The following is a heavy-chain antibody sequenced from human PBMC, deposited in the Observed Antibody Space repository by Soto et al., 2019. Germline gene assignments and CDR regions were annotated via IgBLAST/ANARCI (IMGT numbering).Heavy chain of an antibody. J-gene: IGHJ4*02. V-gene: IGHV4-31*03. D-gene: IGHD6-13*01. CDR3: AVGYSSSWDNFDY. CDR2: IYYSGST. Sequence: QVQLQESGPGLVKPSQTLSLTCTVSGGSISSGGYYWSWIRQHPGKGLEWIGYIYYSGSTYYNPSLKSRVNISVDTSKNQFSLKLSSVTAEDTAVYYCAVGYSSSWDNFDYWGQGTLVTVSS. CDR1: GGSISSGGYY.